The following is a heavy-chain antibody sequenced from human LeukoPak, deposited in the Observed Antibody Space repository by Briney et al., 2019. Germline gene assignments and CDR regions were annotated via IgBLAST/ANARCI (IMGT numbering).Heavy chain of an antibody. Sequence: SETLSLTCTVSGXSVSSGTYFWSWIRQPPGKGLEWMGYISNSGSTNYNPSLKSRVTISADTSKYQFSLKMSSVTAADTAVYYCARDRHAYSGTDYWGQGTLVTVSS. V-gene: IGHV4-61*01. CDR2: ISNSGST. CDR1: GXSVSSGTYF. CDR3: ARDRHAYSGTDY. J-gene: IGHJ4*02. D-gene: IGHD1-26*01.